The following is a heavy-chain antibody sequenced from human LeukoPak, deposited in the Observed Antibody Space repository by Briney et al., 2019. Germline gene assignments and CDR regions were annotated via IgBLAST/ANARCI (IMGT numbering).Heavy chain of an antibody. CDR2: IKTDGSEK. Sequence: GGSLRLSCEASGFTFSSYWMSWVRQAPGKGLEWVANIKTDGSEKYYVDSVKGRFTISRDNAKNSLYLQMNSLRAEDMAVYYCARDYTGYFPWGQGTLVIVSS. J-gene: IGHJ5*02. CDR3: ARDYTGYFP. V-gene: IGHV3-7*03. D-gene: IGHD3-9*01. CDR1: GFTFSSYW.